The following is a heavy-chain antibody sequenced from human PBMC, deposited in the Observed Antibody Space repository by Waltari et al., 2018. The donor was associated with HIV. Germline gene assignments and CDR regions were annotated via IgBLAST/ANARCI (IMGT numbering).Heavy chain of an antibody. D-gene: IGHD3-22*01. CDR1: GFAYVSYA. Sequence: EVQLLESGGGLVQPGGSRRLSCAASGFAYVSYAITWVRQSPERGLEWVAAVSGSGAKSFYADSVKGRFTISRDNSKNTVFLQRNSLRAADTAIYYCAKAYYENTAYYYDFWGRGTRVTVSS. CDR3: AKAYYENTAYYYDF. CDR2: VSGSGAKS. J-gene: IGHJ4*02. V-gene: IGHV3-23*01.